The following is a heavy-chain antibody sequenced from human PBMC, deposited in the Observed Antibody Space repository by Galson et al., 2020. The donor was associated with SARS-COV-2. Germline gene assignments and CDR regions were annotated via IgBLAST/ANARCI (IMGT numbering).Heavy chain of an antibody. CDR3: ATGPLGGYYDSSGYYYRSVWFDP. J-gene: IGHJ5*02. Sequence: ASVKVSCKVSRYTLTELSMHWVRQAPGKGLEWMGGFDPEDGKTIYAQKFQGRVTMTEDTSTDTAYMELSSLRSEDTAVYYCATGPLGGYYDSSGYYYRSVWFDPWGQGTLVTVSS. V-gene: IGHV1-24*01. CDR1: RYTLTELS. CDR2: FDPEDGKT. D-gene: IGHD3-22*01.